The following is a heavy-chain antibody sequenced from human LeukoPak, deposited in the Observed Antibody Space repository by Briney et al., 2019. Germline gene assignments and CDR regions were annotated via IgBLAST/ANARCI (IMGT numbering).Heavy chain of an antibody. CDR2: ISGSGGST. Sequence: GGSLRLSCAASGFTFGSYAMSWVRQAPGKGLDWVSAISGSGGSTYYADSVKGRFTISRDNSKNTLYLQMNSLRAEDTAVYYCAKHRQWSHYYYGMDVWGQGTTVTVSS. V-gene: IGHV3-23*01. J-gene: IGHJ6*02. D-gene: IGHD6-19*01. CDR3: AKHRQWSHYYYGMDV. CDR1: GFTFGSYA.